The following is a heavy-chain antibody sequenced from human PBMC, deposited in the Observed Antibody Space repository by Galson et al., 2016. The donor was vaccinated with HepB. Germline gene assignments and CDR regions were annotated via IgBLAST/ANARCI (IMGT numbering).Heavy chain of an antibody. CDR2: ISYDETEK. CDR3: ARDLGGSYVYFYGLDV. V-gene: IGHV3-30*04. J-gene: IGHJ6*02. CDR1: GFSFNSYA. Sequence: SLRLSCAASGFSFNSYAMHWVRQAPGKGLEWLAVISYDETEKNFEDSVKGRFTISRDNSKNTLYLQMNSLRIEDTAVYYCARDLGGSYVYFYGLDVWGQGTTVTVSS. D-gene: IGHD1-26*01.